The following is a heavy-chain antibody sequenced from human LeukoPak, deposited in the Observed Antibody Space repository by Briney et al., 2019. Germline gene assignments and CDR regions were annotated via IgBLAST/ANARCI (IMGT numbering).Heavy chain of an antibody. Sequence: SETLSLTCAVYGGSFSGYYWSWIRQPPGKGLEWIGEINHSGSTNYNPSLKSRVTISVDTSKNQFSLKLSSATAADTAVYYCARVGGITIFGVAKPEFDYWGQGTLVTVSS. V-gene: IGHV4-34*01. D-gene: IGHD3-3*01. J-gene: IGHJ4*02. CDR3: ARVGGITIFGVAKPEFDY. CDR2: INHSGST. CDR1: GGSFSGYY.